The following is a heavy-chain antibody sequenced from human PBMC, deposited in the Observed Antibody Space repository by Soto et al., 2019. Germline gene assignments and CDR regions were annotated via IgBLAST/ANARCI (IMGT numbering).Heavy chain of an antibody. Sequence: ASVKVSCKASGYTFISYAIHWLRQARGQRLEWTGWIHAGNGNRKYSQNFQDRVTITRDTSASSVYIELSSLRSEDTAVYYCARAVVPAAHNWFEPWGQGTMVTVSS. J-gene: IGHJ5*02. CDR2: IHAGNGNR. D-gene: IGHD2-2*01. CDR3: ARAVVPAAHNWFEP. V-gene: IGHV1-3*01. CDR1: GYTFISYA.